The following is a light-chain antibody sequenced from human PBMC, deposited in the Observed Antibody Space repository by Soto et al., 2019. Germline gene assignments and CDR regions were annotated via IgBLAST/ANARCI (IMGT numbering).Light chain of an antibody. J-gene: IGKJ4*01. CDR2: LTS. Sequence: DIVLTQFPGTLSLSPGERATLSCRASRPISSNYLAWYQRKPGQAPRLLIYLTSRTANGIPDRFSGSGSGTDFTLTISRLETEESAVYYCQQYDSSPLTFGGGTKVEI. CDR3: QQYDSSPLT. V-gene: IGKV3-20*01. CDR1: RPISSNY.